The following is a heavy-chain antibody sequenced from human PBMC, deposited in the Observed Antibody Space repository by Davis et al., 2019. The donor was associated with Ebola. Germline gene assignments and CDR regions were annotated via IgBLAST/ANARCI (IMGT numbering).Heavy chain of an antibody. D-gene: IGHD5-18*01. J-gene: IGHJ4*02. Sequence: AASVKVSCKTSGGTFTNYAVNWVRQAPGQGLEWMGRIIPVVDTKDYAQKFQGRVTLTADKATNTAYMELGSLTFDDTAVYYCASGKMGYTYGRFDYWGQGTLVTVSS. CDR1: GGTFTNYA. CDR2: IIPVVDTK. CDR3: ASGKMGYTYGRFDY. V-gene: IGHV1-69*04.